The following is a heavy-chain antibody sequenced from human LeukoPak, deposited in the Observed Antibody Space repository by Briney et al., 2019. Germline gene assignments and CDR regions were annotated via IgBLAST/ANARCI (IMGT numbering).Heavy chain of an antibody. CDR3: ARDLYSSSWPTLDY. CDR1: GGSISSGGYY. Sequence: PSETLSLTCTVSGGSISSGGYYWSWIRQHPGKGLEWIGYIYYSGSTYYNPSLKSRVTISVDTSKNQFSLKLTSVTAADTAVYYCARDLYSSSWPTLDYWGQGSLVTVSS. J-gene: IGHJ4*02. D-gene: IGHD6-13*01. CDR2: IYYSGST. V-gene: IGHV4-31*03.